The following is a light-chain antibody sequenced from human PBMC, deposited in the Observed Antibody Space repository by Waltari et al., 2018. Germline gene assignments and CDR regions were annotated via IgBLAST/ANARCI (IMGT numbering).Light chain of an antibody. J-gene: IGLJ3*02. Sequence: SYVLNQPPSVSVAPGETATILCGGNRIGGKSVHWYQQKSGRAPVVVISEDSDRPSWTPERLSGTNSGNTATLTISRVEVGDEADYFCQIWDSSGEQWVFGGGTRLTV. CDR1: RIGGKS. V-gene: IGLV3-21*01. CDR3: QIWDSSGEQWV. CDR2: EDS.